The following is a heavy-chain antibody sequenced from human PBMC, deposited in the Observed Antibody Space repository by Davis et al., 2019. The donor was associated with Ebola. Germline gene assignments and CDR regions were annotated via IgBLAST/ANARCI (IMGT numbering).Heavy chain of an antibody. CDR1: GFTFSSYA. CDR2: ISGSGGST. D-gene: IGHD3-22*01. Sequence: GGSLRLSCAASGFTFSSYAMSWVRQAPGKGLEWVSAISGSGGSTYYADSVKGRFTISRDNSKNTLYLQMNSLRSEDTAVYYCARKLGIRSVIYYGMDVWGQGTTVTVSS. J-gene: IGHJ6*02. CDR3: ARKLGIRSVIYYGMDV. V-gene: IGHV3-23*01.